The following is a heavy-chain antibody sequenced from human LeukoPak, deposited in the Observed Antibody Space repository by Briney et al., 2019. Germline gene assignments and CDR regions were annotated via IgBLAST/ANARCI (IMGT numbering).Heavy chain of an antibody. J-gene: IGHJ4*02. CDR3: AKDPESSSWTYYFDY. Sequence: PGGSLRLSCAASGFTFSVYGMHWVRQAPGKGLEWVAVIWSDGSNKYYADSVKGRFTISRDNSKNTLYPQMTSLRAEDTAVYYCAKDPESSSWTYYFDYWGQGTLVTVSS. V-gene: IGHV3-30*02. CDR1: GFTFSVYG. CDR2: IWSDGSNK. D-gene: IGHD6-13*01.